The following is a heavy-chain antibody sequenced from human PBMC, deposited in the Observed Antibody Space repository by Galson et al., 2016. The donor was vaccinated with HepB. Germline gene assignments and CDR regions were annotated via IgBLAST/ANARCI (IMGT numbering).Heavy chain of an antibody. CDR1: GGSISSGGYY. D-gene: IGHD5-18*01. CDR3: ARGGRKGLWGYYFDY. V-gene: IGHV4-31*03. Sequence: TLSLTCTVSGGSISSGGYYWSWIRQHPGKGLEWIGYIYHLGHTYFNPPLKSRVTMSVDASTNQFSLKLSSVTAADTAVYYCARGGRKGLWGYYFDYWGQGTLVPVSS. J-gene: IGHJ4*02. CDR2: IYHLGHT.